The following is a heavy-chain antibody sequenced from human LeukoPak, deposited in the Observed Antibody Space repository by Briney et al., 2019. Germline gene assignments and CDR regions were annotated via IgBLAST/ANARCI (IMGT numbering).Heavy chain of an antibody. J-gene: IGHJ5*02. CDR1: GYTFTSYN. V-gene: IGHV1-46*01. Sequence: ASVKVSCKASGYTFTSYNMHWVRQAPGQGLEWMGIINPSGGSTSYAQKFQGRDTMTRDTSTSTVYMELSSLRSEDTAVYYCARVGRSNWFDPWGQGTLVTVSS. D-gene: IGHD2-15*01. CDR2: INPSGGST. CDR3: ARVGRSNWFDP.